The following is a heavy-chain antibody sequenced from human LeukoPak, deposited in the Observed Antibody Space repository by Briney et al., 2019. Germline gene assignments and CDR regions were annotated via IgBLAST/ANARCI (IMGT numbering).Heavy chain of an antibody. CDR1: GFTFSSYG. CDR2: ISISGTYI. V-gene: IGHV3-21*01. D-gene: IGHD2-2*01. J-gene: IGHJ4*02. CDR3: ARVAGYCSSTSCEPYFDY. Sequence: GGSLRLSCAASGFTFSSYGMNWVRQAPGKGLEWVSFISISGTYIHYADSVKGRFTISRDNAKNSLYLQMNSLRAEDTAVYYCARVAGYCSSTSCEPYFDYWGQGTLVTVSS.